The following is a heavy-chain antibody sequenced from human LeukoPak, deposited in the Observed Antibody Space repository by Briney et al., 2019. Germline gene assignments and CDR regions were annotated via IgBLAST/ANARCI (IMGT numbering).Heavy chain of an antibody. CDR1: GYTFTGYY. V-gene: IGHV1-2*02. Sequence: ASVKVSCKASGYTFTGYYMHWVRQVPGQGLEWMGWINPNSGGTNYAQKFQGRVTMTRDTSISTAYMELSRLRSDDTAVYYCARDPTHLYYYDSSGYCYWGQGTLVTVSS. CDR2: INPNSGGT. D-gene: IGHD3-22*01. J-gene: IGHJ4*02. CDR3: ARDPTHLYYYDSSGYCY.